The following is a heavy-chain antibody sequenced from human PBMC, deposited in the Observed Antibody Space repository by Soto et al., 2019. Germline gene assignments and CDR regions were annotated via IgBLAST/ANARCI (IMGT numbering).Heavy chain of an antibody. D-gene: IGHD2-8*01. J-gene: IGHJ6*01. CDR3: ARGDSTDCSNGVCSFFDNLDMDV. Sequence: QVQLVQSGAEVKKPGASVKVSCKASGYSFTDYHIHWVRQAPGQGLEWLGRINPKSGGTSTAQKFQGWVTMTTDTSISTASMELTRLPSDDTAIYYCARGDSTDCSNGVCSFFDNLDMDVW. CDR2: INPKSGGT. CDR1: GYSFTDYH. V-gene: IGHV1-2*04.